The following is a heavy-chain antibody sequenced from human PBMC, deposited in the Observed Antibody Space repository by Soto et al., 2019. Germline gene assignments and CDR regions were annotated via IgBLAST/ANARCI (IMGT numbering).Heavy chain of an antibody. CDR2: ISYDGSNK. Sequence: PGGSLRLSCAASGFTYSTYTMHWVRQAPGKGLEWVAVISYDGSNKYYADSVKGRFTISRDNSKNTLYLQMNSLRAEDTAVYYCVKDSGIAVAGYYYYGMDVWGQGTTVTVSS. V-gene: IGHV3-30-3*01. CDR3: VKDSGIAVAGYYYYGMDV. CDR1: GFTYSTYT. J-gene: IGHJ6*02. D-gene: IGHD6-19*01.